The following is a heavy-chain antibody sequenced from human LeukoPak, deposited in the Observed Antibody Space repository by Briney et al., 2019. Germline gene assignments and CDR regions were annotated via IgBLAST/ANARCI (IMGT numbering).Heavy chain of an antibody. CDR3: ATTGYSSGWLIDY. Sequence: SETLSLTCTVSGGSISSGSYYWSWIRQPAGEGLEWIGRIYTSGSTNYNPSLKSRVTISVDTSKNQFSLKLSSVTAADTAVYYCATTGYSSGWLIDYWGQGTLVTVSS. V-gene: IGHV4-61*02. CDR2: IYTSGST. D-gene: IGHD6-19*01. J-gene: IGHJ4*02. CDR1: GGSISSGSYY.